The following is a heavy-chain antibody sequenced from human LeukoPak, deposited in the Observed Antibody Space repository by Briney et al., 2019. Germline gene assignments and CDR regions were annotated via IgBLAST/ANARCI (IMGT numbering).Heavy chain of an antibody. D-gene: IGHD3-9*01. CDR2: INPHSGGT. CDR1: GYTFTGYY. CDR3: ARSPHILTGENFDY. J-gene: IGHJ4*02. Sequence: ASVKVSCKPSGYTFTGYYIQWVRQAPGQGLEWMGWINPHSGGTNYAPKFQGRVSMTRDTSISTAYMELSRLRSADTAVYYCARSPHILTGENFDYWGQGTLVTVSS. V-gene: IGHV1-2*02.